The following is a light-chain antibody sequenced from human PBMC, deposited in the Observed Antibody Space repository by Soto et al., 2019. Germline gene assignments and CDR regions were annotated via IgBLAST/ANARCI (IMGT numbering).Light chain of an antibody. Sequence: EIVMTQSPATLSVSPGERATLSCRASQSVSSNLAWYQQKPGQAPRLLIYGASTRATGIPARFSGSGSGTEFTLTISSLQSEDFAVYYCQQYSSSPITFGQGTRLEI. CDR1: QSVSSN. J-gene: IGKJ5*01. CDR3: QQYSSSPIT. CDR2: GAS. V-gene: IGKV3-15*01.